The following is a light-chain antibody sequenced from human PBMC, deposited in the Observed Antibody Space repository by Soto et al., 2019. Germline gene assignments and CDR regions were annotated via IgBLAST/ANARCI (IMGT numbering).Light chain of an antibody. CDR3: QHCDKSPERWT. CDR1: QSVSSYS. Sequence: EIVLTQSPATLSWSPGERASLSCRASQSVSSYSLAWYQQRPGQAPRLLIYGASARATGIPDRFSGSGSGTDLSFTLSRLEPEHFALDYCQHCDKSPERWTFGQGTKVDIK. J-gene: IGKJ1*01. V-gene: IGKV3-20*01. CDR2: GAS.